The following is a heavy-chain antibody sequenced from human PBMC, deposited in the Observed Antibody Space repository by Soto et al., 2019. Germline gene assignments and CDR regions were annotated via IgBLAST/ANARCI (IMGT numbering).Heavy chain of an antibody. Sequence: QVQLQQWGAGLLKPSETLSLPCAVYGGSFSGYYWSWIRQPPGKGLEWIGEINQSGSTNYHPSLKSGVTISVDTCKNQSSLKLSSVTAAYTAVYYCTRCVRNWFDPWGQGTLVTVSS. J-gene: IGHJ5*02. CDR1: GGSFSGYY. CDR2: INQSGST. V-gene: IGHV4-34*01. CDR3: TRCVRNWFDP.